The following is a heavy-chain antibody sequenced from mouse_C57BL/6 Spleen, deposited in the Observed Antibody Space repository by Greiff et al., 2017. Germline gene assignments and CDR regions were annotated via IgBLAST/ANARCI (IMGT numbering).Heavy chain of an antibody. J-gene: IGHJ3*01. CDR2: ISSGGDYI. CDR1: GFTFSSYA. D-gene: IGHD2-4*01. CDR3: TRDDYDETY. Sequence: EVKVEESGEGLVKPGGSLKLSCAASGFTFSSYAMSWVRQTPEKRLEWVAYISSGGDYIYYADTVKGRFTISRDNARNTLYLQMSSLKSEDTAMYYCTRDDYDETYWGQGTLVTVSA. V-gene: IGHV5-9-1*02.